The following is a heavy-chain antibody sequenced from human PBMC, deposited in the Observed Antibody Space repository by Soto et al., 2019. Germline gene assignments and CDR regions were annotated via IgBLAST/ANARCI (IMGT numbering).Heavy chain of an antibody. D-gene: IGHD3-22*01. Sequence: GASVKVSCKASGGTFSSYAISWVRQAPGQGLEWMGGIIPIFGTANYAQKFQGRVTITADESTSTAYMELSSLRSEDTAVYYCARDGYYYDSSGYLRHMDVWGQGTTVTVSS. CDR2: IIPIFGTA. V-gene: IGHV1-69*13. CDR1: GGTFSSYA. J-gene: IGHJ6*02. CDR3: ARDGYYYDSSGYLRHMDV.